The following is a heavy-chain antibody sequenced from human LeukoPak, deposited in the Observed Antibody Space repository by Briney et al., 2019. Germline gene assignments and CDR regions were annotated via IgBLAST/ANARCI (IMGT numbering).Heavy chain of an antibody. V-gene: IGHV3-11*01. D-gene: IGHD2-8*02. CDR2: ISSSGSTI. J-gene: IGHJ5*02. CDR1: GFTFSDYY. CDR3: ARVYRLNWFDP. Sequence: GGSLRLSCAAPGFTFSDYYMSWIRQAPGKGLEWVSYISSSGSTIYYADSVKGRFTISRDNAKNSLYLQMNSLRAEDTAVYYCARVYRLNWFDPWGQGTLVTVSS.